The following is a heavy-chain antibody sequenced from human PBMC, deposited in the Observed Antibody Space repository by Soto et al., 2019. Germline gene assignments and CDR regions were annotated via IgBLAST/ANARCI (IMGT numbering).Heavy chain of an antibody. V-gene: IGHV1-18*04. Sequence: QVQLVQSEAEVRKPGASVKVSCKASGYSFTTHGISWVRRAPGHGLEWMGGISAYNGDTHYVQRFQGRLTMTTDTPTSTAYMELRSLTSDAAAVYYWARVPPFRGILRGTPLMDVWGPGTTVTVSS. CDR1: GYSFTTHG. CDR2: ISAYNGDT. CDR3: ARVPPFRGILRGTPLMDV. J-gene: IGHJ6*02. D-gene: IGHD4-17*01.